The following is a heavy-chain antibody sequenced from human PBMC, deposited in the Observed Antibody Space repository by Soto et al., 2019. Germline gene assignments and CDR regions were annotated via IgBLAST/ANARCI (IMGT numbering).Heavy chain of an antibody. CDR2: IWYDGSNK. CDR1: GFTFSSYG. Sequence: QVQLVESGGGVVQPGRSLRLSCAASGFTFSSYGMHWVRQAPGKGLEWVAVIWYDGSNKYYADSVKGRFTISRENSKNTLYLQMNSRRAEDTAVYYCARVGPPRIAVAGNWFDPWGQGTLVTVSS. D-gene: IGHD6-19*01. J-gene: IGHJ5*02. CDR3: ARVGPPRIAVAGNWFDP. V-gene: IGHV3-33*01.